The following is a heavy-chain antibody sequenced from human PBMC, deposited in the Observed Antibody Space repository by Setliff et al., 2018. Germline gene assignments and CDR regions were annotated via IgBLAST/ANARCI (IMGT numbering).Heavy chain of an antibody. D-gene: IGHD2-15*01. J-gene: IGHJ4*02. V-gene: IGHV1-18*01. CDR1: GYNFITLG. CDR2: ISPYSGKT. Sequence: ASVKVSCKTSGYNFITLGINWVRQAPGQGLQWVGWISPYSGKTDYAQKFQGRVIMTIDSSTTTAYMELKTLRSDDTAVYYCARGRGPDIVVTIPGDYWGQGTQVTVSS. CDR3: ARGRGPDIVVTIPGDY.